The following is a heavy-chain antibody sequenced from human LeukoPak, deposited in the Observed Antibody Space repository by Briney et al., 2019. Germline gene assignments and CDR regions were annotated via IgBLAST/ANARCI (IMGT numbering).Heavy chain of an antibody. CDR3: VIDRGAR. J-gene: IGHJ4*02. Sequence: GGSLRLSCAASGSTFGRSYMGWVRQAPGKGLEWVALMRLAGSVTYYVESVKGRFTISRDNTKNLLYLQMNNLRAEDTAVYYCVIDRGARWGRGTLVTVSS. CDR2: MRLAGSVT. V-gene: IGHV3-7*01. CDR1: GSTFGRSY.